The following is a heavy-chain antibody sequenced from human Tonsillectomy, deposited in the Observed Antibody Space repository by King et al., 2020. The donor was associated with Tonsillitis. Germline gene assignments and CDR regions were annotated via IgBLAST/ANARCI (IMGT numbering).Heavy chain of an antibody. CDR1: GFTFSNYG. J-gene: IGHJ4*02. V-gene: IGHV3-30*18. Sequence: QLVQSGGGVVQPGRSLRLSCAASGFTFSNYGMHWVRQAPGKGLEWMTVISYDGSHKNYADSVKGRFTISRDNSKNTLYLQMNSLRAEDTAVYYCAKDSRDGYFDYWGQGTLVTVSS. CDR2: ISYDGSHK. CDR3: AKDSRDGYFDY. D-gene: IGHD5-24*01.